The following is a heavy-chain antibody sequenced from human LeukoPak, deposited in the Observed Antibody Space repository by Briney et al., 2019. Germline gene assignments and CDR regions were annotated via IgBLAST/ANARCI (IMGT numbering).Heavy chain of an antibody. D-gene: IGHD3-22*01. CDR2: IKHDGSEK. Sequence: GGSLRLSCAASGFTFSRHWMTWVRQAPGKGLEWVANIKHDGSEKNYVDSVKGRFTISRVNAKNSLYLQMNSLRAEDTAVYYCATPLDYYDRSDSHQGGDWGQGTLVTVSS. J-gene: IGHJ4*02. CDR1: GFTFSRHW. CDR3: ATPLDYYDRSDSHQGGD. V-gene: IGHV3-7*03.